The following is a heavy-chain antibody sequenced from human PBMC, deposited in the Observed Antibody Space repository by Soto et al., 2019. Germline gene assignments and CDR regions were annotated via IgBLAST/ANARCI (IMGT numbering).Heavy chain of an antibody. CDR2: FDPEDGET. CDR3: ATDTFWSGSSDY. J-gene: IGHJ4*02. Sequence: ASVKVSCKVSGYTLTELSMHWVRQAPGKGLEWMGGFDPEDGETIYAQKFQGRVTMTEDTSTDTAYMELSSLRSEDTAVYYCATDTFWSGSSDYWGQGTLVTVSS. CDR1: GYTLTELS. V-gene: IGHV1-24*01. D-gene: IGHD3-3*01.